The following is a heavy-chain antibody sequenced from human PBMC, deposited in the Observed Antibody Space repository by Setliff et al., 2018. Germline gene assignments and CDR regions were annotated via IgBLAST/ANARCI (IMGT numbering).Heavy chain of an antibody. CDR3: ARTGTYRYFDS. J-gene: IGHJ4*02. V-gene: IGHV4-39*01. D-gene: IGHD1-1*01. CDR2: IYHGGKT. Sequence: SETLSLTCTVSGGSISNSTFYWGWIRQPPGKGLEWIGRIYHGGKTYYNTSLESRLTISVDTSKNQFSLKLRSVTAADTAVYYCARTGTYRYFDSWGQGTLVTVSS. CDR1: GGSISNSTFY.